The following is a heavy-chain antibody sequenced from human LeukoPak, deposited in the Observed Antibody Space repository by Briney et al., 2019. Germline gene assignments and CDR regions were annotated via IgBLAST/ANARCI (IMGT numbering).Heavy chain of an antibody. CDR3: ARHKLGTVAGFYFDY. CDR1: SGSISSSSYY. J-gene: IGHJ4*02. D-gene: IGHD6-19*01. CDR2: IYYSGST. Sequence: SETLSLTCTVSSGSISSSSYYWGCIRQPPGKGLEWIGSIYYSGSTYYNPSLKSRVTISVDTSKNQFSLKLSSVTAAETAVYYCARHKLGTVAGFYFDYWGQGTLVTVSS. V-gene: IGHV4-39*01.